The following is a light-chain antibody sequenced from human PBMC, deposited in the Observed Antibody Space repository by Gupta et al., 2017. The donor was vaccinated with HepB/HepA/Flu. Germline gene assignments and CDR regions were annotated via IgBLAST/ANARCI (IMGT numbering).Light chain of an antibody. Sequence: QMLQPHSSLSASVGDRVTITCRSSQGIRNDLGWYQQKPGKAPKRLIYAASSLESGVPSRFSGGGPGTEFTLTISSLQPEDFAAYYCLKYISFPWTFGQGTKVEI. J-gene: IGKJ1*01. CDR3: LKYISFPWT. CDR2: AAS. V-gene: IGKV1-17*01. CDR1: QGIRND.